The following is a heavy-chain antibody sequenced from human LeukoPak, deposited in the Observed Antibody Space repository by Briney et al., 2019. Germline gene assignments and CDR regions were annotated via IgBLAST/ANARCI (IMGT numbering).Heavy chain of an antibody. J-gene: IGHJ4*02. CDR2: IYYSGST. CDR3: ARDRGYCSGGSCHILDY. CDR1: GGSVSSGSYY. D-gene: IGHD2-15*01. Sequence: SETLSLTCTVSGGSVSSGSYYWSWIRQPPGKGLEWIGYIYYSGSTNYNPSLKSRVTISVDTSKNQFSLKLSSVTAADTAVYYCARDRGYCSGGSCHILDYWGQGTLVTVSS. V-gene: IGHV4-61*01.